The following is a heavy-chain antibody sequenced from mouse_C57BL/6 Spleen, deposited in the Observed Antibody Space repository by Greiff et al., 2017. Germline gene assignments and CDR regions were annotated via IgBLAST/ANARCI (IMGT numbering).Heavy chain of an antibody. V-gene: IGHV1-61*01. CDR1: GYTFTSYW. Sequence: QVQLQQPGAELVRPGSSVKLSCKASGYTFTSYWMDWVKQRPGQGLEWIGNIYPSDSETHYNQKFKDKATLTVDKSSSTAYMQLSSLTSDDSAVYYCARGPHYYGSSYWFAYWGQGTLVTVSA. J-gene: IGHJ3*01. CDR3: ARGPHYYGSSYWFAY. D-gene: IGHD1-1*01. CDR2: IYPSDSET.